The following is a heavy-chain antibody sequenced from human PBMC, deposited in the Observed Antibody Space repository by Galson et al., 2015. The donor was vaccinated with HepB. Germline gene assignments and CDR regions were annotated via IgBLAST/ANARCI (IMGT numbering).Heavy chain of an antibody. D-gene: IGHD2-2*01. CDR1: GYTLTELS. V-gene: IGHV1-24*01. CDR3: ATVNDPKYCSSTSCSVYHAFDI. Sequence: SVKVSCKVSGYTLTELSMHWVRQAPGKGLEWMGGFDPEDGETIYAQKFQGRVTMTEDTSTDTAYMELSSLRSEDTAVYYCATVNDPKYCSSTSCSVYHAFDIWGQGTMVTVSS. CDR2: FDPEDGET. J-gene: IGHJ3*02.